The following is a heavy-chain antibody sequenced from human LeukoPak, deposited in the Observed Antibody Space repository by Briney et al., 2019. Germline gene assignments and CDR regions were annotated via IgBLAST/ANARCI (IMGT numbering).Heavy chain of an antibody. CDR1: GFPVSSKY. CDR3: ASIAVTGGYFDN. Sequence: GGSLRLSCAASGFPVSSKYMGWVRQALGKGLEWVSVIYGDSTTYYPDSVKGRFNISRDNSKNTVYLQVNSLRAEDTAVYYCASIAVTGGYFDNWGQGTLVAVSS. D-gene: IGHD6-19*01. CDR2: IYGDSTT. J-gene: IGHJ4*02. V-gene: IGHV3-66*01.